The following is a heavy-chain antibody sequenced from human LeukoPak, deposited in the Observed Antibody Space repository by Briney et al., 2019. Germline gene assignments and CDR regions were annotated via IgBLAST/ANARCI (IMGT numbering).Heavy chain of an antibody. CDR1: GFTFSSYS. V-gene: IGHV3-48*04. J-gene: IGHJ4*02. D-gene: IGHD2-2*01. CDR2: ISSSSSTI. CDR3: ARGGRDCSSTSCYFLDC. Sequence: RGSLRLSCAASGFTFSSYSMNWVRQAPGKGLEWVSYISSSSSTIYYADSVKGRFTISRDNAKNSLYLQMNSLRAEDTAVYYCARGGRDCSSTSCYFLDCWGQGTLVTVSS.